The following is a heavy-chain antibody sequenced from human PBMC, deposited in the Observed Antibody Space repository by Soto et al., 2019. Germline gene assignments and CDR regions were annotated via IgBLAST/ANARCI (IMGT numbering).Heavy chain of an antibody. CDR2: ISYDGSNK. Sequence: QVQLVESGGGVVQPGRSLRLSCAASGFTFSSYAMHWVRQAPGKGLEWVAVISYDGSNKYYADSVKGRFTISRDNSKNTLYLQMNSLRAEDTAVYYCARDPDLYSSSWYYFDYWGQGTLVTVSS. V-gene: IGHV3-30-3*01. D-gene: IGHD6-13*01. CDR3: ARDPDLYSSSWYYFDY. CDR1: GFTFSSYA. J-gene: IGHJ4*02.